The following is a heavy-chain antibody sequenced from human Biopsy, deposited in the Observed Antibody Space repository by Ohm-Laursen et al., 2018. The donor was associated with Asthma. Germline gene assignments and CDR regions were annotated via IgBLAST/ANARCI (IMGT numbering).Heavy chain of an antibody. Sequence: SLRLSCAASGFTFSDYDMHWVRQAPGKGLEWVAVISYDGTNKDYADSVKGRFTFSRDNSQNTLSLEMNSLRVEDTAVYYCARDLRSDNWNPWGMDVWGLGTTVTVAS. CDR3: ARDLRSDNWNPWGMDV. CDR2: ISYDGTNK. CDR1: GFTFSDYD. V-gene: IGHV3-30-3*01. D-gene: IGHD1-20*01. J-gene: IGHJ6*02.